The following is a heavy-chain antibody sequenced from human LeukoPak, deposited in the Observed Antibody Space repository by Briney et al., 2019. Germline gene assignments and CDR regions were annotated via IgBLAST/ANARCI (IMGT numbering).Heavy chain of an antibody. V-gene: IGHV3-48*03. CDR2: ISSSGSTI. D-gene: IGHD2-15*01. Sequence: GGSLRLPCAGSGFTFSNYEMVWLRQAPGKGLEWISYISSSGSTIYYADSVKGRFTVSRDDAENSLYLHMSSLRAEDTAVYYCARDRIMVVGPYNWFDPWGQGTLVTVSS. CDR1: GFTFSNYE. CDR3: ARDRIMVVGPYNWFDP. J-gene: IGHJ5*02.